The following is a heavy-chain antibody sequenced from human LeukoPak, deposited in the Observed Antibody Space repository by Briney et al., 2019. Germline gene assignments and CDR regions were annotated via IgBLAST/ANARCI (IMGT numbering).Heavy chain of an antibody. Sequence: ASVKVSCKASGYTFTSYGISWVRQAPGQGLEWMGIINPSGSYTSYAQKFQGRVTMTRDTSTSTAYMELRSLRSDDTAVYYCARDRDDYGDYGLFDPWGQGTLVTVSS. CDR1: GYTFTSYG. V-gene: IGHV1-46*01. D-gene: IGHD4-17*01. CDR2: INPSGSYT. CDR3: ARDRDDYGDYGLFDP. J-gene: IGHJ5*02.